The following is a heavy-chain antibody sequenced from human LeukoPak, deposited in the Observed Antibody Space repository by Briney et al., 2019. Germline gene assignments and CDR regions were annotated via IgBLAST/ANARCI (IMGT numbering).Heavy chain of an antibody. CDR3: AKDLHGYLFDY. Sequence: GGSLRLSCAASGFTFSSYWMSWVRQAPGKGLEWVANIKQDGSEKYYVDSVKGRFTISRDNAKNSLYLQMNSLRAEDTAVYYRAKDLHGYLFDYWGQGTLVTVSS. J-gene: IGHJ4*02. D-gene: IGHD2-15*01. CDR1: GFTFSSYW. V-gene: IGHV3-7*03. CDR2: IKQDGSEK.